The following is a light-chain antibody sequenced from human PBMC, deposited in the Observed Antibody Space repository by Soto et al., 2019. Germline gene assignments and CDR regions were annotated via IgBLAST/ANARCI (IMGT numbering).Light chain of an antibody. V-gene: IGKV1-5*01. CDR3: QQYGSSPLT. Sequence: DIQMTQSPSTLSASVGDRVTITCRASQSIDRWLAWYQQKPGKAPKVLIWDATTLHRGVPSRFSGSRSGTEFTLTISRLEPEDFAVFYCQQYGSSPLTFGGGTKVEIK. J-gene: IGKJ4*01. CDR1: QSIDRW. CDR2: DAT.